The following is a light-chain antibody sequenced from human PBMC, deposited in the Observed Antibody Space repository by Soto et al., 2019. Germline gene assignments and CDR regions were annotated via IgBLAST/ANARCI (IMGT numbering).Light chain of an antibody. Sequence: EIVLTQSPGTLSLSPGEGATLSCSASQSVSSNSLAWYQQKPGQPPSLIIFGASNRASDIPDRFSGSGSGTDFTLTISRLEPEDFAVYYCQQYGNSPPYTFGQGTKLEIK. J-gene: IGKJ2*01. CDR1: QSVSSNS. V-gene: IGKV3-20*01. CDR3: QQYGNSPPYT. CDR2: GAS.